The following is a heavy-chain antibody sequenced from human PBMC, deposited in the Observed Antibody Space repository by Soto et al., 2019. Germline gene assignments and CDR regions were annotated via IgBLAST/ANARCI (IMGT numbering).Heavy chain of an antibody. Sequence: QVQLVESGGGVVQPGRSLRLSCAASGFTFSSYAMHWVRQAPGKGLEWVAVISYDGSNKYYADSVKGRFTISRDNSKNTLYLQMNSLRAEDTAVYYCASVHYYDSSGYYGYWGQGTLVTVSS. D-gene: IGHD3-22*01. CDR2: ISYDGSNK. J-gene: IGHJ4*02. V-gene: IGHV3-30-3*01. CDR1: GFTFSSYA. CDR3: ASVHYYDSSGYYGY.